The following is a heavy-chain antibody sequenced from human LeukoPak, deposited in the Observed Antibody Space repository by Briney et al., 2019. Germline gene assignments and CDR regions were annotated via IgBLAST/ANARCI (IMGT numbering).Heavy chain of an antibody. D-gene: IGHD6-13*01. V-gene: IGHV3-11*06. J-gene: IGHJ4*02. CDR3: ARGRTSGSSWPFDY. CDR1: GFTFNDYY. Sequence: GGPLRLSCAASGFTFNDYYMSWIRQAPGKGLEWISYIGSSGDSKNYADSVKGRFTISRDNAKNSLSLQMNSLRAEDTAVYYCARGRTSGSSWPFDYWGQGTPVTVSS. CDR2: IGSSGDSK.